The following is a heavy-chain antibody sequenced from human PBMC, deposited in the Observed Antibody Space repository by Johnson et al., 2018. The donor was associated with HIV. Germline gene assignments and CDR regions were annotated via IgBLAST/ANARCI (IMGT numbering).Heavy chain of an antibody. CDR3: ARDWGTRGWDDAFDI. CDR2: IGTAGDT. V-gene: IGHV3-13*01. CDR1: GFTFNSYD. J-gene: IGHJ3*02. Sequence: MQLVESGGGLVQPGGSLRLSCAASGFTFNSYDMHWVRQPTGKGLEWVSGIGTAGDTNYSGSVKGRFTISRENAKNSLYLQMNSLGAGDTAVYYCARDWGTRGWDDAFDIWGQGTMVTVSS. D-gene: IGHD3-16*01.